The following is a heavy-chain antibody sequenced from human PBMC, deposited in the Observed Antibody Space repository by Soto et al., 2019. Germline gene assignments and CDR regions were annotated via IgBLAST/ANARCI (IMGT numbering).Heavy chain of an antibody. CDR2: IGTAGDT. CDR3: ARDVGYCSGGNCYKGWFDP. V-gene: IGHV3-13*01. CDR1: GFTFSNYD. J-gene: IGHJ5*02. D-gene: IGHD2-15*01. Sequence: GGSLRLSCAASGFTFSNYDMHWVRQATGKGLEWVSVIGTAGDTYYPGSVKGRFTISRENAKNSLYLQMNSLRAEDTAVYYCARDVGYCSGGNCYKGWFDPWGQGTLVTVSS.